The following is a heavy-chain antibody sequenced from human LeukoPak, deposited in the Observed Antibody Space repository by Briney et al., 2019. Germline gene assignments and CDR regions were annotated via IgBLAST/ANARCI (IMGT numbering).Heavy chain of an antibody. CDR3: ARNEVGAFDY. V-gene: IGHV3-48*01. CDR1: GFTFSSYS. J-gene: IGHJ4*02. D-gene: IGHD1-26*01. CDR2: ISSSSSTI. Sequence: GSLRLSCAASGFTFSSYSMNWVRQAPGKGLEWVSYISSSSSTIYYADSVKGRFTISRDNAKNSLYLQMNSLRAEDTAVYYCARNEVGAFDYWGQGTLVTVSS.